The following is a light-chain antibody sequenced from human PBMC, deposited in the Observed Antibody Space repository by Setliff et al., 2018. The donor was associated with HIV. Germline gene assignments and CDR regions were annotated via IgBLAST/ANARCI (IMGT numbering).Light chain of an antibody. V-gene: IGLV2-14*03. Sequence: QSALTQPASVSGPPGQSITISCTGTSNDIGDYNYVSWYQQHPGKAPKLLIYDVSYRPSGVSTRFSGSKSGNTASLIISGLQAGDEADYHCASYTRDNSYVFGTGTKVTV. CDR3: ASYTRDNSYV. J-gene: IGLJ1*01. CDR1: SNDIGDYNY. CDR2: DVS.